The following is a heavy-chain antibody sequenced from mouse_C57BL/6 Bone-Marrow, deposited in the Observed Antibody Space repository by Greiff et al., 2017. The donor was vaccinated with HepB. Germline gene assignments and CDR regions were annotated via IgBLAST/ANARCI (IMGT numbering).Heavy chain of an antibody. D-gene: IGHD2-4*01. CDR3: ARSGDDYDY. CDR1: GYTFTSYW. J-gene: IGHJ2*01. CDR2: IDPSDSYT. V-gene: IGHV1-59*01. Sequence: QVQLQQPGAELVRPGTSVKLSCKASGYTFTSYWMHWVKQRPGQGLEWIGVIDPSDSYTNYNQKFKGKATLTVDTPSSTAYMQLSSLTSEDSAVYYCARSGDDYDYWGQGTTLTVSS.